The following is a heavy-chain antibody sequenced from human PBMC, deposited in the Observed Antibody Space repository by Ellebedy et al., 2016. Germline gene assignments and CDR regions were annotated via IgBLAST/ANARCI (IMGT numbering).Heavy chain of an antibody. J-gene: IGHJ6*02. CDR2: IYYSGST. CDR1: GGPISSSSYF. D-gene: IGHD1-26*01. CDR3: ARDRRTVGAGYYYYYGMDV. Sequence: SETLSLTCSVSGGPISSSSYFWGWIRQPPGKGLEWIGSIYYSGSTYYNPSLKSRVTISADTSENQFSLKLSSVTAADTAVYYCARDRRTVGAGYYYYYGMDVWGQGTTVTVSS. V-gene: IGHV4-39*02.